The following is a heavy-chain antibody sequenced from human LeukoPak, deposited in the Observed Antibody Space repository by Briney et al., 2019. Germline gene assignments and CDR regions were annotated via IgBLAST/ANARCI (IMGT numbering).Heavy chain of an antibody. J-gene: IGHJ4*02. CDR2: INHSGST. CDR3: ARDNYCGQNGGFGY. V-gene: IGHV4-34*01. CDR1: GGSFSGYY. Sequence: SETLSLTCAVYGGSFSGYYWSWIRQPPGKGLEWIGEINHSGSTNYNPSLKSRVTISVDTSKNQFSLKLSSVTAADAAVYYCARDNYCGQNGGFGYWGQGTLVTVSS. D-gene: IGHD3-10*01.